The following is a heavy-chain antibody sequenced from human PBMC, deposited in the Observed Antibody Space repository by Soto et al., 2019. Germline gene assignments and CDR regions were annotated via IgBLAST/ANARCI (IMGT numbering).Heavy chain of an antibody. Sequence: EVQLLQSGGGFVQPGGSLRLSCAASGFTFTSYAMSWVRQAPGKGLEWVSTISGTGGSTYYPDSVKGRFTISRDNSKNTVYLQMNSLRAEDAAVYYCAKEMTSGYYLFDYWGQGTLVTVSS. CDR1: GFTFTSYA. D-gene: IGHD3-22*01. CDR3: AKEMTSGYYLFDY. CDR2: ISGTGGST. J-gene: IGHJ4*02. V-gene: IGHV3-23*01.